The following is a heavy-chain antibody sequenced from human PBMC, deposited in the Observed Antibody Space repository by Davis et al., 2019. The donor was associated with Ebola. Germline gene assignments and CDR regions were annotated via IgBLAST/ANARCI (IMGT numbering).Heavy chain of an antibody. D-gene: IGHD5-18*01. CDR1: GFDFNNYD. V-gene: IGHV3-21*01. J-gene: IGHJ4*02. Sequence: GESLKISCAAFGFDFNNYDMNWVRQAPGKGLEWVSLIRSSSNYIYYADSVKGRFTISRDNARNSLFLQMNSLTAEDTAMYYCVRDSPPLGYNYGIVFDSWGQGTLVTVSS. CDR3: VRDSPPLGYNYGIVFDS. CDR2: IRSSSNYI.